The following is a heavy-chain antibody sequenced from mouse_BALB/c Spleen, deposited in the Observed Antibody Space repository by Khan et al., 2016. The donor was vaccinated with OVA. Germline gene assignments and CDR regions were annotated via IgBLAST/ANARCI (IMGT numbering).Heavy chain of an antibody. CDR1: GYSITSDYA. Sequence: EVKLLESGPGLVKPSQSLSLTCTVTGYSITSDYAWNWIRQFPGNQLEWMGYISYSGSTSYNPSLKNRISITRDTSKNQFFLQLNSVTTEDTATYYCARSIMANWGQGTTLTVSS. J-gene: IGHJ2*01. CDR2: ISYSGST. CDR3: ARSIMAN. V-gene: IGHV3-2*02.